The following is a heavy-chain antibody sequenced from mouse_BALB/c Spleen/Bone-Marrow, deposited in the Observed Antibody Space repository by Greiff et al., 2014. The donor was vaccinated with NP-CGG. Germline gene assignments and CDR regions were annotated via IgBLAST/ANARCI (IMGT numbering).Heavy chain of an antibody. CDR2: IDPSDSET. V-gene: IGHV1-74*04. J-gene: IGHJ3*01. Sequence: VQLQESGPQLVRPGASVKISCKASGYSFTSYWMHWVKQRPGQGLEWIGTIDPSDSETRLNQKFKDKATLTVDKSSSTAYMQLSSPTSEDSAVYYCAREGDYYGSSAYWGQGTLVTVSA. D-gene: IGHD1-1*01. CDR3: AREGDYYGSSAY. CDR1: GYSFTSYW.